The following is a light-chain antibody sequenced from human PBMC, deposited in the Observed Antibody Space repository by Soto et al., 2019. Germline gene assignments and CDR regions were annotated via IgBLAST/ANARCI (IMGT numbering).Light chain of an antibody. J-gene: IGKJ4*01. CDR3: QQYNTWPLT. V-gene: IGKV3-15*01. CDR2: GAS. CDR1: QRISSN. Sequence: VLKQSPATLSVSPGDRPTLSCRASQRISSNLAWYQQRPGQAPRLLIYGASTRATGIPARFSGSGYETEFTLTISSLQSEDFAVYYCQQYNTWPLTFGGGTKVDI.